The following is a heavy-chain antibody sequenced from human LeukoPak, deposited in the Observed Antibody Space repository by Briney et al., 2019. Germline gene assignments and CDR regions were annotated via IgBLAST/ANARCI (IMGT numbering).Heavy chain of an antibody. CDR1: GFTFSSYW. J-gene: IGHJ4*02. V-gene: IGHV3-74*01. D-gene: IGHD1-7*01. Sequence: GGSLRLSCAASGFTFSSYWMHWVRQAPGKGLVWVSYISGDGSSTTYADSVKGRFTSSRDNAKNTLDLQMNSLRAEDTAVYYCARGGWGTAIDYWAQGTLVTVSS. CDR2: ISGDGSST. CDR3: ARGGWGTAIDY.